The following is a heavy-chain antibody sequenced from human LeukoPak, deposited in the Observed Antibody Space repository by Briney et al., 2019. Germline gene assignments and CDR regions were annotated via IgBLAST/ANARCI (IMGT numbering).Heavy chain of an antibody. J-gene: IGHJ6*02. D-gene: IGHD6-19*01. V-gene: IGHV3-9*01. CDR2: INWNSGSI. CDR1: GFSLDDYA. CDR3: AKDRLGNKRDSFYGMDV. Sequence: PGSSLRLSCAGSGFSLDDYAMHWVRQAPGKGLEWVSGINWNSGSIGYADSVKGRFTISRDNAKNSLYLQMNSLRGDDTALYYCAKDRLGNKRDSFYGMDVWGQGTTVTVSS.